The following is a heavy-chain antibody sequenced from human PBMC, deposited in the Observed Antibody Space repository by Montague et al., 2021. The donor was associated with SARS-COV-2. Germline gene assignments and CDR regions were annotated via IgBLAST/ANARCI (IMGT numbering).Heavy chain of an antibody. CDR2: INHSGST. CDR3: ARQRSYYENGFDA. Sequence: SETLSLTCAVYGGSFSDCNWSWIRQPPGKGLEWIGEINHSGSTNYNPSLKSRVTISVDTSKNQFSLKVTSVTAADTAMYYCARQRSYYENGFDAWGQGTLVTVSS. J-gene: IGHJ5*02. V-gene: IGHV4-34*01. CDR1: GGSFSDCN. D-gene: IGHD3-3*01.